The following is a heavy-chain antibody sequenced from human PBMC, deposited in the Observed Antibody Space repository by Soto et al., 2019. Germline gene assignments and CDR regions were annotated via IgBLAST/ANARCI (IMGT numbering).Heavy chain of an antibody. CDR1: GFTFSTYA. D-gene: IGHD5-12*01. J-gene: IGHJ4*02. V-gene: IGHV3-23*01. CDR2: ISGSGGGT. CDR3: AKGRHSGYEIWDY. Sequence: GGSLRLSCAASGFTFSTYAMSWVRQAPGKGLEWVSAISGSGGGTYYADSGKGRFIISRDNSKNTLFLQMNSLRAEDTAVYYCAKGRHSGYEIWDYWGQGTLVTVSS.